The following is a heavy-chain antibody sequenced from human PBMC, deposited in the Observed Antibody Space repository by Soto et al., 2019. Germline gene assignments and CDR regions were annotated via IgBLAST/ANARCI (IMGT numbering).Heavy chain of an antibody. V-gene: IGHV3-9*01. D-gene: IGHD3-22*01. CDR1: GFTFDDYA. CDR3: AKAALYYDSSGYHHGPIDY. J-gene: IGHJ4*02. CDR2: ISWNSGSI. Sequence: PGGSLRLSCAASGFTFDDYAMHWVRQAPGKGLEWVSGISWNSGSIGYADSVKGRFTISRDNAKNSLYLQMNSLRAEDTALYYCAKAALYYDSSGYHHGPIDYWGQGTLVTVSS.